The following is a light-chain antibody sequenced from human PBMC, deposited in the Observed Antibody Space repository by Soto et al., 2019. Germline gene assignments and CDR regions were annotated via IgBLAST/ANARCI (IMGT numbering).Light chain of an antibody. CDR3: SSYTDRNNLV. Sequence: QSVLTQPPSVSGSPGQSVTISCTGTSSDIGGYDSVSWYQQHPGKAPKVMIYDVSKRPSGVPDRFSGSKSGNTASLTVSALQAEDEADYYCSSYTDRNNLVFGTGTKVTV. J-gene: IGLJ1*01. V-gene: IGLV2-8*01. CDR2: DVS. CDR1: SSDIGGYDS.